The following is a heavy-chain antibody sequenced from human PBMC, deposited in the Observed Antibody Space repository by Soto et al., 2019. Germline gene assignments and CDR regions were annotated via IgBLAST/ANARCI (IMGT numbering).Heavy chain of an antibody. CDR2: INHSGST. CDR1: GGSFSGYY. V-gene: IGHV4-34*01. CDR3: ARGGPVRFLEWLPTPVPLDP. J-gene: IGHJ5*02. D-gene: IGHD3-3*01. Sequence: SETLSLTCAVYGGSFSGYYWSWIRQPPGKGLEWIGEINHSGSTNYNPSLKSRVTISVDTSKKQFSLKLSSVTAADTAVYYCARGGPVRFLEWLPTPVPLDPWGQGTMVTVYS.